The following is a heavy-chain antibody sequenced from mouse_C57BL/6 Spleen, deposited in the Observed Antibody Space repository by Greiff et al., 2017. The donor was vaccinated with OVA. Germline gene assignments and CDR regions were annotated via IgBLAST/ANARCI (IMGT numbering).Heavy chain of an antibody. CDR2: IDPSDSYT. J-gene: IGHJ3*01. D-gene: IGHD1-1*01. V-gene: IGHV1-50*01. Sequence: VQLQQSGAELVKPGASVKLSCKASGYTFTSYWMQWVKQRPGQGLEWIGEIDPSDSYTNYNQKFKGKATLTVDTSSSTAYMQLSSLTSEDSAVYYCASYGSSYEAAYWGQGTLVTVSA. CDR1: GYTFTSYW. CDR3: ASYGSSYEAAY.